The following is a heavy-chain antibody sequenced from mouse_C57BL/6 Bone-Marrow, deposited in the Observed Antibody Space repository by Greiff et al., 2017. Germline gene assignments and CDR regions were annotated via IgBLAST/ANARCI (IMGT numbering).Heavy chain of an antibody. V-gene: IGHV1-12*01. CDR3: ARDSPRYFDV. CDR1: GYTFTSYN. Sequence: QVQLQQSGAELVRPGASVKMSCKASGYTFTSYNMYWVKQTPRQGLEWIGAIYPGNGDTSYNQKFKGKATLTVDKSSSTAYMQLSSLTSEDSAVYFCARDSPRYFDVWGTGTTVTVSS. J-gene: IGHJ1*03. D-gene: IGHD2-12*01. CDR2: IYPGNGDT.